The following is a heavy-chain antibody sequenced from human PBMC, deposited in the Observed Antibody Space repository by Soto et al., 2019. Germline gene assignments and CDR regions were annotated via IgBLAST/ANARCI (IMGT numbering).Heavy chain of an antibody. CDR3: AREALVDTAMDTTGVDAFDI. CDR2: IWYDGSNK. J-gene: IGHJ3*02. CDR1: GFTFSSYG. Sequence: QVQLVESGGGVVQPGRSLRLSCAASGFTFSSYGMHWVRQAPGKGLEWVAVIWYDGSNKYYADSVKGRFTISRDNSKNTLYLQMNSLRAEDTAVYYSAREALVDTAMDTTGVDAFDIWGQGTMVTVSS. D-gene: IGHD5-18*01. V-gene: IGHV3-33*01.